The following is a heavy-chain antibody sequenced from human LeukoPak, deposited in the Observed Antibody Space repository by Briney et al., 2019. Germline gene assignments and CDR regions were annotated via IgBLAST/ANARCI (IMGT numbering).Heavy chain of an antibody. CDR3: ARDGGGDIVVVPAAPYFDL. CDR1: GYTFTGYY. CDR2: INPNSGGT. V-gene: IGHV1-2*02. J-gene: IGHJ2*01. Sequence: ASVKVSCKASGYTFTGYYMHWVRQAPGQGLEWMGWINPNSGGTNYAQKFQGRVTMTRDTSISTAYMELSRLRSDDTAVYYCARDGGGDIVVVPAAPYFDLWGRGTLVTVSS. D-gene: IGHD2-2*01.